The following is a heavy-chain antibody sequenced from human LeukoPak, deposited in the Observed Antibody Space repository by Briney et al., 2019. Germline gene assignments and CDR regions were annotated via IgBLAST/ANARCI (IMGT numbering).Heavy chain of an antibody. CDR2: FDPEDGET. D-gene: IGHD3-10*01. Sequence: ASVKVSCKVSGYTLTELSMHWVRQAPGKGLEWMGGFDPEDGETIYAQKFQGRVTMTEDTSTDTAYMELSSLRSEDTAVYYCATERYYGSGSFDAFDIWGQGTMVTVSS. CDR3: ATERYYGSGSFDAFDI. J-gene: IGHJ3*02. V-gene: IGHV1-24*01. CDR1: GYTLTELS.